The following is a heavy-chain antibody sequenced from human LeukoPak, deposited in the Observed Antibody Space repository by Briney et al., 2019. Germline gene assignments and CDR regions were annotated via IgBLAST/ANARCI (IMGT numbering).Heavy chain of an antibody. J-gene: IGHJ6*04. V-gene: IGHV4-34*01. CDR1: GGSFSGYY. CDR2: INHSGST. D-gene: IGHD2-2*01. CDR3: ARGRYCSSTSCYGSYYYYYGMDV. Sequence: SETLSLTCAVYGGSFSGYYWSWIRQPPGKGLEWIEEINHSGSTNYNPSLKRRVTISVDTSKNQFSLKLSSVTAADTAVYYCARGRYCSSTSCYGSYYYYYGMDVWGKGTTVTVSS.